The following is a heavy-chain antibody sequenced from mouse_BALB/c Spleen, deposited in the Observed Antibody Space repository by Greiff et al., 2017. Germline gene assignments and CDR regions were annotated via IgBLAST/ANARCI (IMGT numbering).Heavy chain of an antibody. D-gene: IGHD1-1*01. Sequence: QVHVKQSGAELARPGASVKLSCKASGYTFTDYYINWVKQRTGQGLEWIGEIYPGSGNTYYNEKFKGKATLTADKSSSTAYMQLSSLTSEDSAVYFCARGPYGTSYYYAMDYWGQGTSVTVSS. CDR1: GYTFTDYY. J-gene: IGHJ4*01. CDR2: IYPGSGNT. V-gene: IGHV1-77*01. CDR3: ARGPYGTSYYYAMDY.